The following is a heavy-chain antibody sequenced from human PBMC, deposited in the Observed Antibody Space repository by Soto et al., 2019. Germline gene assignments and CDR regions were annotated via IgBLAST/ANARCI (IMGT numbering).Heavy chain of an antibody. V-gene: IGHV3-30*18. D-gene: IGHD5-12*01. CDR2: ISYDGSNK. J-gene: IGHJ6*02. Sequence: QVQLVESGGGVVQPGRSLRLSCAASGFTFSSYGMHWVRQAPGKGLEWVAVISYDGSNKYYADSVKRRFTISRDNSKNTLYLQMNSLRAEDTAVYYCAKDASSGYDRYYYYYYPIDVWGQGTTVTVSS. CDR1: GFTFSSYG. CDR3: AKDASSGYDRYYYYYYPIDV.